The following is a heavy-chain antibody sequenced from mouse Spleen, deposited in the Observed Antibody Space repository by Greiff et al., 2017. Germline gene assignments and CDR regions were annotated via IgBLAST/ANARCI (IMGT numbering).Heavy chain of an antibody. V-gene: IGHV1-55*01. CDR1: GYTFTSYW. D-gene: IGHD2-4*01. CDR2: IYPGSGST. Sequence: QVQLQQPGAELVKPGASVKMSCKASGYTFTSYWITWVKQRPGQGLEWIGDIYPGSGSTNYNEKFKSKATLTVDTSSSTAYMQLSSLTSEDSADYYCARRVYYDYDGFAYWGQGTLVTVSA. J-gene: IGHJ3*01. CDR3: ARRVYYDYDGFAY.